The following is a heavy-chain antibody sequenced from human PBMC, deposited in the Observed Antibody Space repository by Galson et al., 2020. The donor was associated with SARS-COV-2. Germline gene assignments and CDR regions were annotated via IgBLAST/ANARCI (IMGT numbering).Heavy chain of an antibody. Sequence: SETLSLTCTVSGGSISSYYWSWIRQPPGKGLEWIGYIYTSGSTNYNPSLKSRVTISVDTSKNQFSLKLSSVTAADTAVYYCARVPGIAAAGRSQGAKYYYYYYGMDVWGQGTTVTVSS. J-gene: IGHJ6*02. V-gene: IGHV4-4*08. CDR1: GGSISSYY. D-gene: IGHD6-13*01. CDR2: IYTSGST. CDR3: ARVPGIAAAGRSQGAKYYYYYYGMDV.